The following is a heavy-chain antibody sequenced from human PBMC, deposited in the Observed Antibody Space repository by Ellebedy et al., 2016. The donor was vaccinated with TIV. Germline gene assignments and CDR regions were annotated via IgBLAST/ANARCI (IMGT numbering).Heavy chain of an antibody. V-gene: IGHV3-23*01. J-gene: IGHJ3*02. D-gene: IGHD3-10*01. Sequence: PGGSLRLSCAAAGFTFSSYAMSWVRQAPGKGLEWVSHISGSAGTTYYTDSVKGRFTISRDNSKNTLYLQMNSLRPEETAVYYCAKGWRGSGPDAFDIWGQGTMVTVSS. CDR3: AKGWRGSGPDAFDI. CDR2: ISGSAGTT. CDR1: GFTFSSYA.